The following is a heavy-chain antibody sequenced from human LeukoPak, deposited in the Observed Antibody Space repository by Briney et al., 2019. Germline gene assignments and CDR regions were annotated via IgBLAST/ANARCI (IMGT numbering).Heavy chain of an antibody. CDR3: TRDCRSITMVRGVNYMDV. CDR1: GFTFGDYG. Sequence: GGSLRLSCTASGFTFGDYGMSWVRQAPGKGLEWVGFIRSKAYGGTTEYAAAVKCRFTISRDDSKSIAYLQMNSLKTEDTAVYYCTRDCRSITMVRGVNYMDVWGKGTTVTVSS. V-gene: IGHV3-49*04. D-gene: IGHD3-10*01. J-gene: IGHJ6*03. CDR2: IRSKAYGGTT.